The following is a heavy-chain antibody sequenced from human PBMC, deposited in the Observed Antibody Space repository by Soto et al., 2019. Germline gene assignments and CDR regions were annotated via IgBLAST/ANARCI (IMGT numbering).Heavy chain of an antibody. CDR1: GSTIDDYA. D-gene: IGHD3-16*01. V-gene: IGHV3-9*01. Sequence: QPGVSLRLSCVVSGSTIDDYAMHWVRQVPGKGLEWVSGIFWVGGGTGYADSVKGRFTISRDRARSSLSLQMSSLRIEDTAVYYCGKDLSRGGLESWGQGTRVTVSS. J-gene: IGHJ4*02. CDR2: IFWVGGGT. CDR3: GKDLSRGGLES.